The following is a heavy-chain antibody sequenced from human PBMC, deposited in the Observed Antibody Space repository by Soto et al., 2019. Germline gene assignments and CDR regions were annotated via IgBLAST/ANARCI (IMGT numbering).Heavy chain of an antibody. CDR1: GGTFSSYA. CDR3: ARGGTAMVSYYYYGMDV. D-gene: IGHD5-18*01. Sequence: SVKVSCKASGGTFSSYAISWVRQAPGQGLEWMGGIIPIFGTANYAQKFQGRVTITADESTSTAYMELSSLRSEDTAVYYCARGGTAMVSYYYYGMDVWGQGTTVTVSS. J-gene: IGHJ6*02. V-gene: IGHV1-69*13. CDR2: IIPIFGTA.